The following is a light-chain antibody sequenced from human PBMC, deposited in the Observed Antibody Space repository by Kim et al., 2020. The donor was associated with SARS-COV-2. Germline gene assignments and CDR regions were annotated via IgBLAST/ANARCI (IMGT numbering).Light chain of an antibody. CDR3: NSRDSSGNHLV. CDR2: GKN. CDR1: SLRRYY. J-gene: IGLJ1*01. V-gene: IGLV3-19*01. Sequence: SSELTQDPAVSVALGQTVRITCQGDSLRRYYASWYQQKPGQAPVVVIYGKNNRPSGIPDRFSGSSSGNTASLTITEAQAEDEADYYCNSRDSSGNHLVFG.